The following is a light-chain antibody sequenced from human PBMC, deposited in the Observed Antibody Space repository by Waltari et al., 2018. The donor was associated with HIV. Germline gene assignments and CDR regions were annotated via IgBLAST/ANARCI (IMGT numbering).Light chain of an antibody. CDR2: GAS. J-gene: IGKJ1*01. Sequence: EVVMTQSPATLLESPGKTANLSCRASRSVGSSLACYHQKPGRGPRLLIYGASSRASDVPPTFSGSGAGTDFSLSISSLRSDDLGIYYCQQYNTWPLTFGRGTTVEIK. V-gene: IGKV3-15*01. CDR3: QQYNTWPLT. CDR1: RSVGSS.